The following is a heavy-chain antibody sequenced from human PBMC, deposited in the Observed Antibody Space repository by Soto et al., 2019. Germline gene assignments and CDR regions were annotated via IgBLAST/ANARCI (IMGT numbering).Heavy chain of an antibody. CDR2: IYYSGST. J-gene: IGHJ4*02. D-gene: IGHD1-7*01. Sequence: SETLSLTCTVSGGSISSYYWSWIRQPPGKGLEWIGYIYYSGSTNYNPSLKSRVTISVDTSKNQFSLKLSSGTAADTAVYYCARRGEGNYDFDYWGQGTLVTVSS. CDR3: ARRGEGNYDFDY. V-gene: IGHV4-59*08. CDR1: GGSISSYY.